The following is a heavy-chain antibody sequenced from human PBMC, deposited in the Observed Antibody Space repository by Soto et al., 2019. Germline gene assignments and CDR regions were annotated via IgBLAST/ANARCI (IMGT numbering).Heavy chain of an antibody. J-gene: IGHJ6*02. Sequence: PSETLSLTCTVSGGSISSYYWSWIRQPPGKGLEWIGYIYYSGSTNYNPFLKSRVTISVDTSKNQFSLKLSSVTAADTAVYYCARVHDRGSSGWYGDYYYGMDVWGQGTTVTVSS. CDR3: ARVHDRGSSGWYGDYYYGMDV. D-gene: IGHD6-19*01. CDR2: IYYSGST. V-gene: IGHV4-59*01. CDR1: GGSISSYY.